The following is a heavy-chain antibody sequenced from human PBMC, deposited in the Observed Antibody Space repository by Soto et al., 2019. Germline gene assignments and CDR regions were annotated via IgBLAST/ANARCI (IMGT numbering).Heavy chain of an antibody. CDR2: IIPILGIA. Sequence: QVQLVQSGAEVKKPGSSVKVSCKASVGTFSSYTISWVRQAPGQGLEWMGRIIPILGIANYAQKFQGRVTITADKATSTAYMELSSVRSEDTAVYYCARDGDYVRGAFDIWGQGTMVTVSS. V-gene: IGHV1-69*08. CDR3: ARDGDYVRGAFDI. J-gene: IGHJ3*02. D-gene: IGHD3-10*02. CDR1: VGTFSSYT.